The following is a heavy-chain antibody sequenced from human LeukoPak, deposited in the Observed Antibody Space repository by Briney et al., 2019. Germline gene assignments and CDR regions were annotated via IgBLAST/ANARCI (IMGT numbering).Heavy chain of an antibody. Sequence: SESRSLASPVSSASTTSSDNYWGWIRQPPLKGLEWIGNIYYTGSSSYNSSLKSRVTISVDTSKNKFSLQLSSVTAADTAVYYCARENYCTNGVCWAFDAWGQGTLVTVSS. V-gene: IGHV4-39*07. CDR2: IYYTGSS. CDR1: SASTTSSDNY. CDR3: ARENYCTNGVCWAFDA. D-gene: IGHD2-8*01. J-gene: IGHJ5*02.